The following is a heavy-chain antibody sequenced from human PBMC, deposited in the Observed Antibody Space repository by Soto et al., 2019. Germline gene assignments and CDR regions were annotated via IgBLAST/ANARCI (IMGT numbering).Heavy chain of an antibody. J-gene: IGHJ4*02. Sequence: QVQLVESGGGVVQPGRSLRLSCAASGFPFSSYGMHWVREAPGKGLEWVAVISYDGSNKYYADSVKGRFTISRDNSASTLHLQMNSLRPEDTALYYCVGGQYYFDYRGQGTLLTVSP. D-gene: IGHD3-10*01. CDR1: GFPFSSYG. CDR2: ISYDGSNK. V-gene: IGHV3-30*03. CDR3: VGGQYYFDY.